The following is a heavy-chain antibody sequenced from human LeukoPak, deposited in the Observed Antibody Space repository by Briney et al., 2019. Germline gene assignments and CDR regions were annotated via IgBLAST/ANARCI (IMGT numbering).Heavy chain of an antibody. D-gene: IGHD4-17*01. CDR3: ARNPLDYGDYFFDY. Sequence: ASVKVSCKASGYTFTDYYMHWVRQAPGQGLEWMGWINPNSGNTNFAQKFQGRVTMTRDTSISTAYMELSRPTSDDTAVYYCARNPLDYGDYFFDYWGQGTLVPVSS. V-gene: IGHV1-2*02. CDR2: INPNSGNT. CDR1: GYTFTDYY. J-gene: IGHJ4*02.